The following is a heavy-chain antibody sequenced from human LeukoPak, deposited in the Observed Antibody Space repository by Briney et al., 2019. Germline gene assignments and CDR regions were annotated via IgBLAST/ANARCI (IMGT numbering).Heavy chain of an antibody. Sequence: ASVKVSCKASGYSFTNYDINWVRQATGQGLEWMGWLNPNTGNTGYAQKFQGRVTMTRDMSTSTVYMELSSLRSEDTAVYYCARAAAGFGAHFDYWGQGTLVTVSS. CDR1: GYSFTNYD. V-gene: IGHV1-8*02. J-gene: IGHJ4*02. D-gene: IGHD6-13*01. CDR2: LNPNTGNT. CDR3: ARAAAGFGAHFDY.